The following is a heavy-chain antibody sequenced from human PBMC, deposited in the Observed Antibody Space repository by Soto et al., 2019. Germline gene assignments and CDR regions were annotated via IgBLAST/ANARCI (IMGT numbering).Heavy chain of an antibody. V-gene: IGHV4-31*03. CDR1: GGSVSGGGYY. CDR3: AREPLD. CDR2: IYYSVIT. Sequence: QVHLQESGPGLVKPSQTLFLTCPVSGGSVSGGGYYWTWIRQQPGKGMEWMGYIYYSVITYYNPSLKSRVTISVDTSKNQFSLNLNSVTDEDTAVYYCAREPLDWGQGTLVTVSS. J-gene: IGHJ4*02.